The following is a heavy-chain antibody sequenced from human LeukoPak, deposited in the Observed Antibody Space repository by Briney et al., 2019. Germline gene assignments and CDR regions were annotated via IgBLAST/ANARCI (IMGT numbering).Heavy chain of an antibody. Sequence: GGSLRLSCAASGFTFSSYWMHWVRQAPGKGLVWVSRINSDGSSTSYADSVKGRFTISRDNAKNTLYLQMNSLRAEDTAVYYCARDLVIYYYYYGMDVWGQGTTITVSS. CDR1: GFTFSSYW. D-gene: IGHD2/OR15-2a*01. CDR2: INSDGSST. V-gene: IGHV3-74*01. J-gene: IGHJ6*02. CDR3: ARDLVIYYYYYGMDV.